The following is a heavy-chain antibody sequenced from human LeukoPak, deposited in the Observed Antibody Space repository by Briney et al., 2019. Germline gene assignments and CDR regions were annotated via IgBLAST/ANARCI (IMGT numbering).Heavy chain of an antibody. V-gene: IGHV4-39*07. D-gene: IGHD6-19*01. J-gene: IGHJ4*02. Sequence: PSETLSLTCTVSGGSISSSSYYWGWIRQPPGKGLEWIGSIYYSGSTYYNPSLKSRVTISVDTSKNQFSLKLSSVTAADTAVYYCARTSGGVGWYDYWGQGTLVTVSS. CDR2: IYYSGST. CDR3: ARTSGGVGWYDY. CDR1: GGSISSSSYY.